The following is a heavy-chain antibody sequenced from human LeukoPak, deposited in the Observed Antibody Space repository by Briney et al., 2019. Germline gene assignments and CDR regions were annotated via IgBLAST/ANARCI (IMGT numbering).Heavy chain of an antibody. Sequence: GGSLRLSCAASGFTFNIYGMHWVRQAPGKGLEWVAVIWSDGSNKYYADSVKGRFTISRDNSKNTLYLQMNNLRAEDTAVYYCARADSRVVTPSLFDYWGQGTLVTVSS. J-gene: IGHJ4*02. D-gene: IGHD4-23*01. CDR2: IWSDGSNK. CDR3: ARADSRVVTPSLFDY. CDR1: GFTFNIYG. V-gene: IGHV3-33*01.